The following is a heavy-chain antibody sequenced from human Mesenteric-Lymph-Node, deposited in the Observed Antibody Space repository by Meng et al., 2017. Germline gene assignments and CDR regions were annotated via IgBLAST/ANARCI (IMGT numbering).Heavy chain of an antibody. Sequence: QVQLVQCGYDLNKPGASVKVSCKASGYTFTNYGITWVRQAPGQGLEWMGWINAYNGDTNYAQTLQGRVTMTTDTSTSTAYMELRSLRSDDTAVYYCARVEVGITSGDYWGQGTLVTVSS. J-gene: IGHJ4*02. CDR3: ARVEVGITSGDY. CDR2: INAYNGDT. D-gene: IGHD1-26*01. CDR1: GYTFTNYG. V-gene: IGHV1-18*01.